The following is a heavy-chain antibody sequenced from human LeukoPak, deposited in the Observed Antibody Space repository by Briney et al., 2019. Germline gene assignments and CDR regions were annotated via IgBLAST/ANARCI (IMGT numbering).Heavy chain of an antibody. J-gene: IGHJ4*02. CDR1: GGSFSGYY. D-gene: IGHD6-19*01. Sequence: PSETLSLTCAVYGGSFSGYYWSWLRQPPGKGLEWIGEINHSGSTNYNPSLKSRVTISVDTSKNQFSLKLSSVTAADTAVYYCARRIAVAGTDYWGQGTLVTVSS. CDR3: ARRIAVAGTDY. CDR2: INHSGST. V-gene: IGHV4-34*01.